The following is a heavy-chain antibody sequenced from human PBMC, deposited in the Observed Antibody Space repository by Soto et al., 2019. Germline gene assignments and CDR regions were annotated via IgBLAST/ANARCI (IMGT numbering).Heavy chain of an antibody. Sequence: GGSLRLSCAVSGFTVSSYYMNWVRQTPGKGLEWVSVIYSDGSTYYADSVKGRFTISRDNSKNTLYLQMNSLRAEDTAMYYFARDAAASYCSSTSCSGGFDPWGQGTLVTVSS. J-gene: IGHJ5*02. V-gene: IGHV3-53*01. CDR3: ARDAAASYCSSTSCSGGFDP. D-gene: IGHD2-2*01. CDR2: IYSDGST. CDR1: GFTVSSYY.